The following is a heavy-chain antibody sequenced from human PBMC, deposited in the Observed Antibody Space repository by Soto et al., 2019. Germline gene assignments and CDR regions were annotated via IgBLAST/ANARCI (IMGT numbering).Heavy chain of an antibody. Sequence: GGSLRLSCAASGFTFSSYSMNWVRQAPGKGLDCVSSISSSSSYIYYADSVKGRFTISRDNAKNSLYLQMNSLRAEDTALYYCARDQVGATTNTHYFDYWGQGTLVTVSS. J-gene: IGHJ4*02. V-gene: IGHV3-21*01. CDR2: ISSSSSYI. CDR3: ARDQVGATTNTHYFDY. CDR1: GFTFSSYS. D-gene: IGHD1-26*01.